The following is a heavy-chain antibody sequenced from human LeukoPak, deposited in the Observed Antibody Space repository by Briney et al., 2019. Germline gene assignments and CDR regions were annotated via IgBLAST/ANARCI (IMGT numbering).Heavy chain of an antibody. J-gene: IGHJ4*02. Sequence: PGGSLRLSCAASGFTFSTYAMSWVRNAPGKGLEWVSASNGYDTYYADSVKGRFTISKDNSKNTLYLQMNSLRAEDSAIYYCAKGSSNGRPYYFDFWGPGSLVTVSS. CDR3: AKGSSNGRPYYFDF. D-gene: IGHD6-25*01. V-gene: IGHV3-23*01. CDR1: GFTFSTYA. CDR2: SNGYDT.